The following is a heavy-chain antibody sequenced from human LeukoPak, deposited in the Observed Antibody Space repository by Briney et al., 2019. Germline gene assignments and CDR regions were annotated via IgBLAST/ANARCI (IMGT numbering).Heavy chain of an antibody. CDR1: GFTFTRYW. CDR2: INSDGSSR. J-gene: IGHJ4*02. Sequence: GGSLRLSCAASGFTFTRYWMHWVRQAPGKGLVWVSRINSDGSSRSYADSVKGRFTISRDNAKDTMYLRMNSLRAEDTAVYYCARGGEYAGPVGADFWGQGILVAVSS. V-gene: IGHV3-74*01. D-gene: IGHD3-10*01. CDR3: ARGGEYAGPVGADF.